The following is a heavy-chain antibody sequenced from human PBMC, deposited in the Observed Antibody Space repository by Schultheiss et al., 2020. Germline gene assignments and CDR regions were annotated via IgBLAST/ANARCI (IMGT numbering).Heavy chain of an antibody. CDR1: GGSISSYY. Sequence: SATLSLTCTVSGGSISSYYWSWIRQPPGKGLEWIGYIYSSGSTYYNPSLKSRVTISVDTSKNQFSLKLSSVTAADTAVYYCAREYGDGYNYGYFDYWGQGTLVTGYS. CDR3: AREYGDGYNYGYFDY. J-gene: IGHJ4*02. V-gene: IGHV4-59*12. D-gene: IGHD5-24*01. CDR2: IYSSGST.